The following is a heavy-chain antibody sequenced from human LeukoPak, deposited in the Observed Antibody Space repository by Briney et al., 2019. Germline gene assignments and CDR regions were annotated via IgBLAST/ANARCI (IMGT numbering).Heavy chain of an antibody. Sequence: GGSLRLSCAASGFTFDDYTMHWVRQAPGKGLEWVSLISWDGGSTYYADSVKGRFTISRDNAKNSLYLQMNSLRAEDTALYYCAKSIYGDYESGFDYWGQGTLVTVSS. V-gene: IGHV3-43*01. CDR3: AKSIYGDYESGFDY. CDR1: GFTFDDYT. J-gene: IGHJ4*02. D-gene: IGHD4-17*01. CDR2: ISWDGGST.